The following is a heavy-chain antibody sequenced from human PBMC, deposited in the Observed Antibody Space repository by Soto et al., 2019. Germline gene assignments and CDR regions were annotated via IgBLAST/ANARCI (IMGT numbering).Heavy chain of an antibody. CDR2: IWYDGGNK. CDR1: GFTFSSYW. V-gene: IGHV3-33*03. Sequence: GGSLRLSCAASGFTFSSYWMHWVRQAPGKGLEWVAVIWYDGGNKYYADSVKGRFTISRDNAKNTLYLQMNSLRAEDTAVYYCVGGVIVTSFDYWGQGTLVTVSS. J-gene: IGHJ4*02. CDR3: VGGVIVTSFDY. D-gene: IGHD3-16*02.